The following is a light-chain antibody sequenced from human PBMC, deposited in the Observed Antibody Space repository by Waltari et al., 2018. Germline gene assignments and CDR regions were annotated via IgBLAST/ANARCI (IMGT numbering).Light chain of an antibody. V-gene: IGLV1-40*01. CDR1: SSNIGSPYN. J-gene: IGLJ2*01. Sequence: QSVLTQPPSVSGAQGQRVTIPCTGSSSNIGSPYNVHWYQQVPGRAPKLLIYDDSHRPSGVPDRFSGSKSGTSASLVITGLQAEDEAEYFCQSYDSGLNGLFFGGGTKVTVL. CDR3: QSYDSGLNGLF. CDR2: DDS.